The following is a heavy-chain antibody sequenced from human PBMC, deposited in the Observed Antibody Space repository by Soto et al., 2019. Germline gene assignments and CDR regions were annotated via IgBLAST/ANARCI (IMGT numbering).Heavy chain of an antibody. V-gene: IGHV1-69*02. Sequence: QVQLVQSGAEVKKPGSSVKVSCKASGGTFSSYTINWVRQAPGQGLEWMGMIIPILGIANYAQKFQDRVTITADKSTSTAYTELSSLSSEETTVYYCARGRGGRGDYWGQGTLVTVSS. D-gene: IGHD2-15*01. CDR3: ARGRGGRGDY. CDR2: IIPILGIA. J-gene: IGHJ4*02. CDR1: GGTFSSYT.